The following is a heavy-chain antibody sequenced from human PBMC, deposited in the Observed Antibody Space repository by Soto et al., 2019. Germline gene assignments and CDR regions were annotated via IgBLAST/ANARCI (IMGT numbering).Heavy chain of an antibody. CDR3: ARDTGSSWSTFDY. D-gene: IGHD6-13*01. Sequence: QVHLQQSGPGLVKPSQTLSLTCAISGDSVSSNSAAWNWFRQSPSRGLEWLGRTYYRSKWHNDYAVSVKSRITINQDTSKNQFSLQLNSVTPEDTAVYYCARDTGSSWSTFDYWGQETLVTVSS. CDR1: GDSVSSNSAA. V-gene: IGHV6-1*01. CDR2: TYYRSKWHN. J-gene: IGHJ4*02.